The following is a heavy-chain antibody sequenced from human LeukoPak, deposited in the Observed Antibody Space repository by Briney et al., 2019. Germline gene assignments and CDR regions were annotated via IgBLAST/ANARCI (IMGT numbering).Heavy chain of an antibody. CDR1: GGSVSSGSYY. CDR2: IYYSGST. Sequence: SETLSLTCTVSGGSVSSGSYYWSWIRQPPGKGLEWIGYIYYSGSTNYNPSLKSRVTISVDTSKNQFSLKLSSVTAADTAVYYCARGGYYGSGSYYPIDYWGRGTLVTVSS. V-gene: IGHV4-61*01. D-gene: IGHD3-10*01. J-gene: IGHJ4*02. CDR3: ARGGYYGSGSYYPIDY.